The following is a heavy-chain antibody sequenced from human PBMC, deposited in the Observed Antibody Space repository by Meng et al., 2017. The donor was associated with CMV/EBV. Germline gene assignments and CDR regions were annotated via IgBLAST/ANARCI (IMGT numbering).Heavy chain of an antibody. CDR2: FYSGGST. J-gene: IGHJ2*01. V-gene: IGHV3-53*05. Sequence: FTVRSTYMSWVRQAPGKGLEWVSVFYSGGSTYYADSVKGRFTISRDNSKNTLYLQMNSLRAEDTAVYYCARDSGWGYSYGSNWYFDLWGRGTLVTVSS. CDR3: ARDSGWGYSYGSNWYFDL. D-gene: IGHD5-18*01. CDR1: FTVRSTY.